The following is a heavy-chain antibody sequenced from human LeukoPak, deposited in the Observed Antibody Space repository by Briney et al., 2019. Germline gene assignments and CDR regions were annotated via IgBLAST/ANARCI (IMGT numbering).Heavy chain of an antibody. CDR3: AREYYDSSGYYYMDV. D-gene: IGHD3-22*01. CDR2: ISAYNGNT. Sequence: ASVKVSCKASGYTFTSYGISWVRQAPGQGLEWMGWISAYNGNTNYAQKLQGRVTMTTDTSTSTAYMELGSLRSDDTAVYYCAREYYDSSGYYYMDVWGKGTTVTISS. V-gene: IGHV1-18*01. J-gene: IGHJ6*03. CDR1: GYTFTSYG.